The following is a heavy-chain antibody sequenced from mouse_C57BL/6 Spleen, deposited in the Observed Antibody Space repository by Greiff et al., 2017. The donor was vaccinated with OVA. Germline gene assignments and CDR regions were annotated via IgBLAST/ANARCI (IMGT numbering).Heavy chain of an antibody. D-gene: IGHD1-1*01. CDR1: GYTFTDYN. J-gene: IGHJ1*03. Sequence: VQLQQSGPELVKPGASVKMSCKASGYTFTDYNMHWVKQSHGKSLEWIGYINPNNGGTSYNQKFKGKATLTVNKSSSTAYMELRSLTSEDSAVYYCASSYYGSSYSYWYFDVWGTGTTVTVSS. CDR2: INPNNGGT. V-gene: IGHV1-22*01. CDR3: ASSYYGSSYSYWYFDV.